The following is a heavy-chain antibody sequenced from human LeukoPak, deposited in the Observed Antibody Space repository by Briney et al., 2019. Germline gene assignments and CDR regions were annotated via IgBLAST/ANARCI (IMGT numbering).Heavy chain of an antibody. Sequence: TVKVSCKASGGTFSSYAISWVRQAPGQGLEWMGGIIPIFGTANYAQKFQGRVTITTDESTSTAYMELRSLRSDDTAVYYCARGPHERSGYPDDWGQGTLVTVSS. CDR2: IIPIFGTA. J-gene: IGHJ4*02. CDR1: GGTFSSYA. V-gene: IGHV1-69*05. D-gene: IGHD3-22*01. CDR3: ARGPHERSGYPDD.